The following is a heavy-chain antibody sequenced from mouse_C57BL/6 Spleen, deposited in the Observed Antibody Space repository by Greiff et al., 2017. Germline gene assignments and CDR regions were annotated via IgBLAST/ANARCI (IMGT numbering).Heavy chain of an antibody. CDR1: GFTFSSYA. CDR2: ISDGGSYT. CDR3: ARDRHYSNLDWYFDV. J-gene: IGHJ1*03. Sequence: DVQLVESGGGLVKPGGSLKLSCAASGFTFSSYAMSWVRQTPEKRLEWVATISDGGSYTYYPDNVKGRFTISRDNAKNNLYLQMSHLKSEDTAMYYCARDRHYSNLDWYFDVWGTGTTVTVSS. V-gene: IGHV5-4*01. D-gene: IGHD2-5*01.